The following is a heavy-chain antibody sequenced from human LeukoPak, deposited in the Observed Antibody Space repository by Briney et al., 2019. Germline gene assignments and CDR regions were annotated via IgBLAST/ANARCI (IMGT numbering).Heavy chain of an antibody. CDR2: IYYSGST. V-gene: IGHV4-61*08. CDR3: ARVGKDSSGFDY. Sequence: SETLSLTCTLSGDSISSSGYYWSWIRQPPGKGLEWIGYIYYSGSTNYNPSLKSRVTISVDTSKNQFSLKLSSVTAADTAVYYCARVGKDSSGFDYWGQGTLVTVSS. J-gene: IGHJ4*02. D-gene: IGHD3-22*01. CDR1: GDSISSSGYY.